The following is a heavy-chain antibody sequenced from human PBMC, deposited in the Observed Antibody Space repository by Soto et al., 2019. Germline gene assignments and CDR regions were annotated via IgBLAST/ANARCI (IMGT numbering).Heavy chain of an antibody. V-gene: IGHV1-2*02. CDR2: INPNSGGT. D-gene: IGHD7-27*01. J-gene: IGHJ5*02. CDR3: ARFLGPQPLLTDICWCDR. CDR1: GYTFTGYY. Sequence: SSLKVSGKASGYTFTGYYMHWVRQAPGQGLEWMGWINPNSGGTNYAQKFQGRVTMTRDTSISTAYMELSRLRSDDTAVYYCARFLGPQPLLTDICWCDRWSQGTPVTVSS.